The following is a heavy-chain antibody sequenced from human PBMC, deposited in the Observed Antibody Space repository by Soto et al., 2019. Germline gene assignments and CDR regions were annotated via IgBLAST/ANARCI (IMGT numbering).Heavy chain of an antibody. D-gene: IGHD4-17*01. CDR2: IIPILGIA. CDR3: ARGGMSLDDYGDYGLDY. CDR1: GGTFSSYT. Sequence: QVQLVQSGAEVKKPGSSVKVSCKASGGTFSSYTISWVRQAPGQGLEWMGRIIPILGIANYAQKFQGRVTITADKSTSTAYMELSSLRSEDTAVYYCARGGMSLDDYGDYGLDYWGQGTLVTVSS. V-gene: IGHV1-69*02. J-gene: IGHJ4*02.